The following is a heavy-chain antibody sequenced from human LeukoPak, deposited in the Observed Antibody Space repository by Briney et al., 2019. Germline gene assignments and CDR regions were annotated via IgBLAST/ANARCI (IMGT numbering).Heavy chain of an antibody. CDR1: GGSISSYY. Sequence: SETLSLTCTVSGGSISSYYWSWIRQPAGKGLEWIGRIYPTGNTDYNPSLKTRVTMSTDLSKKQFSLRLRSVTAADTAVYYCARLKFYDSTGYSPGYYMDVWGKGTAVTVSS. D-gene: IGHD3-22*01. CDR3: ARLKFYDSTGYSPGYYMDV. CDR2: IYPTGNT. J-gene: IGHJ6*03. V-gene: IGHV4-4*07.